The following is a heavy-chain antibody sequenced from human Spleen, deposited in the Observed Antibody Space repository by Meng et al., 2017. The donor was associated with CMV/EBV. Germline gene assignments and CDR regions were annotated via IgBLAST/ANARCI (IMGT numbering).Heavy chain of an antibody. V-gene: IGHV1-69*04. CDR1: GGTFSSYA. CDR2: IVPILGVP. J-gene: IGHJ5*02. D-gene: IGHD6-13*01. CDR3: ARGGAAAGPNP. Sequence: SCKTSGGTFSSYAISWVRQAPGQGLEWMGRIVPILGVPTYAQRFQGRVTITADTSTRTVFMELTSLRSDDTAEYYCARGGAAAGPNPWGQGALVTVSS.